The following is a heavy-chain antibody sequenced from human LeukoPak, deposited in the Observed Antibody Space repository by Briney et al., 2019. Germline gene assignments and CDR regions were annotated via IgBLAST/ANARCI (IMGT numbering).Heavy chain of an antibody. D-gene: IGHD3-22*01. V-gene: IGHV4-39*01. Sequence: SETLSLTCTVSGGSISSSSYYWGWIRPPPGKGLEWMGSIYYSGSTYYNPSLKSRVTISVDTSKNQFSLKLSSVTAADTAVYYCARRKWVDSSAQPIDYFDYWGQGTLVTVSS. CDR3: ARRKWVDSSAQPIDYFDY. CDR1: GGSISSSSYY. J-gene: IGHJ4*02. CDR2: IYYSGST.